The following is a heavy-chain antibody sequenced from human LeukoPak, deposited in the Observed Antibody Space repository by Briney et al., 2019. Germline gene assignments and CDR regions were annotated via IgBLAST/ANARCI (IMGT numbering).Heavy chain of an antibody. J-gene: IGHJ1*01. D-gene: IGHD2-15*01. CDR3: ARDAGYCTGGSCWYFDH. Sequence: APVNASCTASGYTFTDYYMHGVRQSPGQGLEWMGWINLNSGGTNFAQRFQGRVTMTSDTSISTAYMDLSRLISDDTAVYYCARDAGYCTGGSCWYFDHWGQSTLVTVSS. V-gene: IGHV1-2*02. CDR1: GYTFTDYY. CDR2: INLNSGGT.